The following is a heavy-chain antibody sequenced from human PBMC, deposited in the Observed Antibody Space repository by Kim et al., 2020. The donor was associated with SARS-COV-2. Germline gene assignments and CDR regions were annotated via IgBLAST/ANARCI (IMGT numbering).Heavy chain of an antibody. J-gene: IGHJ3*02. V-gene: IGHV4-30-2*05. CDR3: ATAAGDAFDI. CDR2: GTT. Sequence: GTTYYNPPLKSRITISTDTSKNHFSLTLTSVTTADTAVYYCATAAGDAFDIWGQGTMVTVSS. D-gene: IGHD6-13*01.